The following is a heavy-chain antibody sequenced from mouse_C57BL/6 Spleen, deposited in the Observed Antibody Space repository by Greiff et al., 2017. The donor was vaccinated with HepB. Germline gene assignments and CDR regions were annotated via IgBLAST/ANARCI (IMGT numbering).Heavy chain of an antibody. D-gene: IGHD2-4*01. CDR2: INPNNGGT. J-gene: IGHJ1*03. Sequence: VQLQQSGPELVKPGASVKIPCKASGYTFTDYNMDWVKQSHGKSLEWIGDINPNNGGTIYNQKFKGKATLTVDKSSSTAYMELRSLTSEDTAVYYCARRWITRLNWYFDVWGTGTTVTVSS. CDR3: ARRWITRLNWYFDV. CDR1: GYTFTDYN. V-gene: IGHV1-18*01.